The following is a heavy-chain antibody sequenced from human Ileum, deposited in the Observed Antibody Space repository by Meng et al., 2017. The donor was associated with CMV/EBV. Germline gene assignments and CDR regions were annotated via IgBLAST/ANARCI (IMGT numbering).Heavy chain of an antibody. CDR2: INPAGGST. D-gene: IGHD6-13*01. CDR3: ARATYTSSWSEAGFEY. V-gene: IGHV1-46*01. CDR1: YSFSNFY. Sequence: YSFSNFYMHWGRQAPGQRPEWMGIINPAGGSTSYAQKFHGRVAVTTDTSTATVYLTLSDLQSVDTAIYYCARATYTSSWSEAGFEYWGQGTLVTVSS. J-gene: IGHJ4*02.